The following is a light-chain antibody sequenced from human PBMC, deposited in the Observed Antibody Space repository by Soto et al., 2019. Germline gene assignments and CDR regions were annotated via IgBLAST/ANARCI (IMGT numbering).Light chain of an antibody. CDR1: SSDVGAYKY. Sequence: QSALTQPASVSGSPGQSVTISCTGTSSDVGAYKYVSWYQKHPGKAPKLMIYGVSNRPSGVSNRFSGSKSGNTAFLTISVLQPEDEADYYCSSFTAPTTLDVFGTGTKVTVL. V-gene: IGLV2-14*03. CDR3: SSFTAPTTLDV. J-gene: IGLJ1*01. CDR2: GVS.